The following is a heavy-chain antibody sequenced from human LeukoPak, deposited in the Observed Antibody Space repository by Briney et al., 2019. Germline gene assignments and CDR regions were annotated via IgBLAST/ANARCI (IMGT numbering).Heavy chain of an antibody. V-gene: IGHV3-7*01. CDR2: IKQDGSEK. J-gene: IGHJ6*03. CDR1: GFTFSSYW. D-gene: IGHD6-13*01. Sequence: GGSLRLSCAASGFTFSSYWMSWVRQAPGKGLEWVANIKQDGSEKYYVDSVKGRFTISRDNAKNSLYLQMNSLRAEDTAVYYCASIAAAGSRFYYMDVWGKGTTVTVSS. CDR3: ASIAAAGSRFYYMDV.